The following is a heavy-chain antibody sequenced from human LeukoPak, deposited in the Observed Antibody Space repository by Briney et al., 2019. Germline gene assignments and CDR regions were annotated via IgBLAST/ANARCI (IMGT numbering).Heavy chain of an antibody. CDR1: GNTFSSYY. D-gene: IGHD6-13*01. J-gene: IGHJ4*02. CDR3: AREGPGTGKYLDY. V-gene: IGHV1-46*01. Sequence: ASVKVSCKASGNTFSSYYMHWVRQAPGQGLEWMGIINPSGGLTFYAQRFEGRVTVTRDTSTSTVHMELSSRRSEDTAVYYCAREGPGTGKYLDYWGQGTLVTVSS. CDR2: INPSGGLT.